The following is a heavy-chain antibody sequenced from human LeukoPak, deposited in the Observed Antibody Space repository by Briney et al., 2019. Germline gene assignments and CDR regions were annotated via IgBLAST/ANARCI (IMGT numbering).Heavy chain of an antibody. Sequence: SGTLSLTCAVSGGSISSSNWWSWVRQPPGQGLEWIGEIYHSGSTNYNPSLKSRVTISVDKSKNQFSLKLSSVTAADTAVYYCARAAGIGGRFYYYYMDVWGKGTTVTVSS. D-gene: IGHD2-15*01. CDR2: IYHSGST. CDR3: ARAAGIGGRFYYYYMDV. J-gene: IGHJ6*03. CDR1: GGSISSSNW. V-gene: IGHV4-4*02.